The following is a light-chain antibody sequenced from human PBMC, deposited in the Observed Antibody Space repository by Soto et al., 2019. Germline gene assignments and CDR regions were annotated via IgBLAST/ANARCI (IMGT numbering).Light chain of an antibody. V-gene: IGKV1-27*01. J-gene: IGKJ1*01. CDR3: QKYNSAMWA. CDR1: QGIRNY. Sequence: DIQMTQSPSSLSASVGDSVTITCRASQGIRNYLAWFQQKPGKVPKLLIYAASSLQSGVPSRFNGSGSGTDFTLTISSLQPEDVATYYCQKYNSAMWAFGQGTKVDIK. CDR2: AAS.